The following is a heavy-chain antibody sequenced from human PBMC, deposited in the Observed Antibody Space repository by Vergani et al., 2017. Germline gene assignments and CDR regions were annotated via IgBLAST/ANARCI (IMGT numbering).Heavy chain of an antibody. CDR1: GGTFSSYT. J-gene: IGHJ5*02. CDR3: ARGYSSGWLNNWFDP. CDR2: IIPILGIA. Sequence: QVQLVQSGAEVKKPGSSVKVSCKASGGTFSSYTISWVRQAPGQGLEWMGRIIPILGIANYAQKFQGRVTITADKSTSTAYMELSSLRSEDTAVYYCARGYSSGWLNNWFDPWGQGTLVTVSS. V-gene: IGHV1-69*02. D-gene: IGHD6-19*01.